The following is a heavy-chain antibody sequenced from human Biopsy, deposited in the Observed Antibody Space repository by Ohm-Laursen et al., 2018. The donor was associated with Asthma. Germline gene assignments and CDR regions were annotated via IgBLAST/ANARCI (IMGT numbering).Heavy chain of an antibody. CDR1: GFTFSNYG. V-gene: IGHV3-30*03. D-gene: IGHD2-21*01. Sequence: SLRLSCAASGFTFSNYGMHWVRQAPGKGLDWVAVISFDGSNKNYADSVKGRFTISRDNSKNTLDLQMNSLRGDDTAVYYCVRWRSGYPDHYSDFWGLGTLVTVSS. CDR3: VRWRSGYPDHYSDF. CDR2: ISFDGSNK. J-gene: IGHJ4*02.